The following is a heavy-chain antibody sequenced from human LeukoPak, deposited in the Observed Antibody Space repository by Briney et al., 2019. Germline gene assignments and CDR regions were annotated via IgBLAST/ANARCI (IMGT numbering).Heavy chain of an antibody. Sequence: GASVKISCKVSGYTFTDYHMHWVQQAPGKGLEWMGLVDPEDGETIYAENFQGRVTITADTSTDTAYMELSSLRSEDTALYYCAPEDYYDSSAYYYWGQGTLVTVSS. J-gene: IGHJ4*02. V-gene: IGHV1-69-2*01. CDR3: APEDYYDSSAYYY. D-gene: IGHD3-22*01. CDR1: GYTFTDYH. CDR2: VDPEDGET.